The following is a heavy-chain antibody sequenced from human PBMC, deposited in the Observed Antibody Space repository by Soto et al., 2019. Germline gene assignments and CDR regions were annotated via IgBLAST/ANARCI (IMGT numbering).Heavy chain of an antibody. CDR3: ARGAEKIVVGGNWFDP. J-gene: IGHJ5*02. Sequence: LSLTCTVSGGSISSGDYYWSWIRQPPGKGLEWIGYIYYSGSTYYNPSLKSRVTISVDTSKNQFSLKLSSVTAADTAVYYCARGAEKIVVGGNWFDPWGQGTLVTVSS. CDR2: IYYSGST. V-gene: IGHV4-30-4*01. CDR1: GGSISSGDYY. D-gene: IGHD2-2*01.